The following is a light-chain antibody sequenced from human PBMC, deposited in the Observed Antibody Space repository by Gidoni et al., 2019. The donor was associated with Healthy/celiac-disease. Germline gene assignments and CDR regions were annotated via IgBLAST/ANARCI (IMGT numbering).Light chain of an antibody. Sequence: DIQMTQSPSSLSASVGDRVTITCQASQDISNYLNWYQQKPGKAPKLLIYDASNLETGVPSRFSGSGSGTDFTFTISSLQPEDIATYYCQQYDNLPLLWAFGPGTKVDIK. V-gene: IGKV1-33*01. J-gene: IGKJ3*01. CDR1: QDISNY. CDR2: DAS. CDR3: QQYDNLPLLWA.